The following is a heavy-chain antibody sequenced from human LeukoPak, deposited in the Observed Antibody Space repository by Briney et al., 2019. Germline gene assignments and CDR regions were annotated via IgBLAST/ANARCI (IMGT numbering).Heavy chain of an antibody. CDR3: AKRDDSSAWVVRAMHIDY. CDR1: GFTFSSYG. Sequence: GGSLRLSCAASGFTFSSYGMHWVRQAPGKGLEWVAVIWYDGSNKYYADSVKGRFTISRDNSKNTLYLQMNSLRAEDTAVYYCAKRDDSSAWVVRAMHIDYWGQGTLVTVSS. J-gene: IGHJ4*02. CDR2: IWYDGSNK. D-gene: IGHD3-10*01. V-gene: IGHV3-33*06.